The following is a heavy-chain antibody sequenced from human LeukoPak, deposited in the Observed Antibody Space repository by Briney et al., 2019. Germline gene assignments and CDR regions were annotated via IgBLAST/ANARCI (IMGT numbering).Heavy chain of an antibody. CDR2: IYTSDNP. CDR1: GFTFSSYS. Sequence: PGGSLRLSWAASGFTFSSYSMNWVRQAAGKGLEWVSIIYTSDNPYYAGSVKSRFTVSRDISKNTLYLQMNSLRAEDTAVYYCAGRGYTAYDSPYYFDYWGQGTLVTVSS. D-gene: IGHD5-12*01. CDR3: AGRGYTAYDSPYYFDY. V-gene: IGHV3-53*01. J-gene: IGHJ4*02.